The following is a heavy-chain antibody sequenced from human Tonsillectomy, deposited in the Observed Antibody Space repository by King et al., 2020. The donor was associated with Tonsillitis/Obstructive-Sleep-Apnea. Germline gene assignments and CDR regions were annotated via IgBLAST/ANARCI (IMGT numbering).Heavy chain of an antibody. CDR3: ARGIRFLEWLSRKYNWFDP. J-gene: IGHJ5*02. CDR1: GGTFSSYA. CDR2: IIPIFGTA. V-gene: IGHV1-69*01. D-gene: IGHD3-3*01. Sequence: VQLVESGAEVKKPGSSVKVSFKASGGTFSSYAISLVRQAPGQWHEWMGGIIPIFGTANYAQKFQGRVTITADESTSTGYMELSSLRSEDTAVYYCARGIRFLEWLSRKYNWFDPWGQGTLVTVSS.